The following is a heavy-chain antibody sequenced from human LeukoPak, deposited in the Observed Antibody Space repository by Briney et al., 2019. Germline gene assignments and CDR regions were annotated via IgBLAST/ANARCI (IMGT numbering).Heavy chain of an antibody. CDR2: INPNSGGT. V-gene: IGHV1-2*02. J-gene: IGHJ3*02. CDR1: GYTFTGYC. D-gene: IGHD2-2*01. Sequence: ASVTVSCKASGYTFTGYCMHWVRQAPGQGLEWMGWINPNSGGTNYAQKFQGRVTMTRDTSISTAYMELSRLRSDDTAVYYCARGGALYCSSTSCYQRDAFDIWGQGTMVTVSS. CDR3: ARGGALYCSSTSCYQRDAFDI.